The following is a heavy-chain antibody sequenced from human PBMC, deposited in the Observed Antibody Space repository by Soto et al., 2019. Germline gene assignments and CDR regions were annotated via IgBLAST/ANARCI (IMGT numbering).Heavy chain of an antibody. Sequence: QVQLQQWGAGLLKPSETLSLTCGVYGGSFSGYFWSWIRQPPGKGLEWIGEINHSGNTNYNPSLNSRVTISLDTSKNQFSLKLSSVTAADTAVYYCARMICGAVAWYFDLWGRGTLVTVSS. V-gene: IGHV4-34*01. CDR3: ARMICGAVAWYFDL. CDR1: GGSFSGYF. D-gene: IGHD6-19*01. CDR2: INHSGNT. J-gene: IGHJ2*01.